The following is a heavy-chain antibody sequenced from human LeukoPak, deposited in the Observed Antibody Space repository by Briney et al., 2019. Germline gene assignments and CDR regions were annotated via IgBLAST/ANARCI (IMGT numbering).Heavy chain of an antibody. J-gene: IGHJ3*02. Sequence: GGSLRLSCAASGFTFSSYSMNWVRQAPGKGLEWVAVISYDGSNKYYADSVKGRFTISRDNSKNTLYLQMNSLRAEDTAVYYCARDLVKVTMIVVVRHDAFDIWGQGTMVTVSS. V-gene: IGHV3-30*03. CDR1: GFTFSSYS. D-gene: IGHD3-22*01. CDR2: ISYDGSNK. CDR3: ARDLVKVTMIVVVRHDAFDI.